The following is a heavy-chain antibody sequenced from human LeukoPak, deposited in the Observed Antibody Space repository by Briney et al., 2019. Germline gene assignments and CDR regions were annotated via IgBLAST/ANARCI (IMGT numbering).Heavy chain of an antibody. CDR1: GDNLASYW. J-gene: IGHJ4*02. CDR2: IYPGDSDT. D-gene: IGHD4-11*01. V-gene: IGHV5-51*01. CDR3: VRRVGNSKYDY. Sequence: GESLKISCRVYGDNLASYWIGWVRQMPGKGLEWMGIIYPGDSDTRYSPSFQGQVTISADKSISTAYLQWSRLKASDTAMYYCVRRVGNSKYDYWGQGTLVTVSS.